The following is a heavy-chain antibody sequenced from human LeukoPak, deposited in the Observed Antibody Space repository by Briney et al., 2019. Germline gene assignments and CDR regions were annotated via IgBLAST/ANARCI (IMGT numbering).Heavy chain of an antibody. CDR2: IYWNDEK. Sequence: SGPTLVNPTQTLTLSCTFSGLSLNSTGVGVGWIRQPPGKALEWLTLIYWNDEKRYTPSLKSRLTITKDTSKNQVVLTMTNMDPVDTATYYCAYRLTRSSPFDYWGQGTLVTVSS. D-gene: IGHD1-14*01. J-gene: IGHJ4*02. CDR1: GLSLNSTGVG. CDR3: AYRLTRSSPFDY. V-gene: IGHV2-5*01.